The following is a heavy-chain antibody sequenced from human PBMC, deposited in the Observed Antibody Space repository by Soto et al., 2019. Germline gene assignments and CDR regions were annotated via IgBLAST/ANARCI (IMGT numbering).Heavy chain of an antibody. CDR1: AYTFTGYY. D-gene: IGHD6-13*01. CDR3: ARDAPGAGNDDFDY. Sequence: QVQLVQSGAEVKKPGDSVRVSCKASAYTFTGYYIHWVRQAPGQGLEWMGWMNPNNSDTRYAPQLQGRVTMTRDTSINTAYMDLRRLAPDDSAIYYGARDAPGAGNDDFDYWGQGTLVTASS. V-gene: IGHV1-2*02. CDR2: MNPNNSDT. J-gene: IGHJ4*02.